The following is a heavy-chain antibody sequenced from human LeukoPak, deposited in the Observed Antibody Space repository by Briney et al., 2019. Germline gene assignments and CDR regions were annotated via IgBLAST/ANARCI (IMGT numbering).Heavy chain of an antibody. V-gene: IGHV4-4*07. CDR3: ARGSVGATMVPYNWFDP. J-gene: IGHJ5*02. Sequence: SETLSLTCTVSGGSISSYYWSWIRQPAGKGLEWIGRIYTSGSTNYNPSLKSRVTMSVDTSKNQFSLKLSSVTAADTAVYYCARGSVGATMVPYNWFDPWGQGTLVTVSS. CDR2: IYTSGST. CDR1: GGSISSYY. D-gene: IGHD1-1*01.